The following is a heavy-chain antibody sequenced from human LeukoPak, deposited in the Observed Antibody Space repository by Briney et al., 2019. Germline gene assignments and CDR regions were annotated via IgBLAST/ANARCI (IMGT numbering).Heavy chain of an antibody. V-gene: IGHV3-15*01. CDR3: TTEEGFSAGEYFDY. J-gene: IGHJ4*02. D-gene: IGHD3-16*01. CDR2: INTKSDGGTT. CDR1: GFTFSNAW. Sequence: PGGSLRLSCAASGFTFSNAWMSWVRQAPGKGLEWVGRINTKSDGGTTDYAAPVKGRFTISRDDSKNTLYLQMNSLKSEDTAVYYCTTEEGFSAGEYFDYWGQGTLVTVSS.